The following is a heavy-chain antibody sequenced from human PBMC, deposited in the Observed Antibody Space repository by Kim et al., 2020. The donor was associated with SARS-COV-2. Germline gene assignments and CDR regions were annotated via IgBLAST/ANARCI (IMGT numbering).Heavy chain of an antibody. CDR1: GFTFSSYA. D-gene: IGHD6-19*01. J-gene: IGHJ2*01. CDR3: VKDGVYSSGWYLPWYFDR. V-gene: IGHV3-64D*06. Sequence: GGSLRLSCSASGFTFSSYAMHWVRQAPGKGLEYVSAISSNGGSTYYADSVKGRFTISRDNSKNTLYLQMSSLRAEDTAVYYCVKDGVYSSGWYLPWYFDRWGRGTLVTVSS. CDR2: ISSNGGST.